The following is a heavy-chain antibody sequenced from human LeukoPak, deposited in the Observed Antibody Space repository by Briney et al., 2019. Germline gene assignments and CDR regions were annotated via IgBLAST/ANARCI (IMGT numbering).Heavy chain of an antibody. D-gene: IGHD3-16*02. CDR2: IYSGGST. J-gene: IGHJ3*02. V-gene: IGHV3-53*01. Sequence: GGSLRLSCAAPGFTVSSNYMSWARQAPGKGLEWVSVIYSGGSTYYADSVKGRFTISRDNSKNTLYLQMNSLRAEDTAVYYCARDRSLIGGAFDIWGQGTMVTVSS. CDR1: GFTVSSNY. CDR3: ARDRSLIGGAFDI.